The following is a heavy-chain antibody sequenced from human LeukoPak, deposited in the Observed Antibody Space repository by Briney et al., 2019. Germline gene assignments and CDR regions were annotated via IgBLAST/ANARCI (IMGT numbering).Heavy chain of an antibody. D-gene: IGHD4-17*01. J-gene: IGHJ4*02. CDR1: GDSISSSSYY. Sequence: ETVSLTCTVSGDSISSSSYYWGWIRQPPGKGLEWIGSIYYSGSTYYNPSLKSRVTMSVDTSKNKFSLKLSSVTAADTAVYYCARGRGDYGLTYFDYWGQGTL. CDR2: IYYSGST. CDR3: ARGRGDYGLTYFDY. V-gene: IGHV4-39*01.